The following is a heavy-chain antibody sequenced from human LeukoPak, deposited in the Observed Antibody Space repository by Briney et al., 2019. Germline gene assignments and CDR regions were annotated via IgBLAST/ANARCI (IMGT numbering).Heavy chain of an antibody. CDR2: IKQSGGGK. Sequence: GGSLRLSCAASGFTFSSYWMSWVRQAPGKGLEWVANIKQSGGGKYYADSVKGRFTISRDNAKNSLYLQMNSLRAEDTAVYYCARAISHGSGWGSEHGMDVWGQGTTVTVSS. CDR1: GFTFSSYW. J-gene: IGHJ6*02. D-gene: IGHD6-19*01. V-gene: IGHV3-7*01. CDR3: ARAISHGSGWGSEHGMDV.